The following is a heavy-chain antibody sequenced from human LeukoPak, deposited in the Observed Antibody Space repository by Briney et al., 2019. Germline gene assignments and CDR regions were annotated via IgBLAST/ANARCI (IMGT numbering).Heavy chain of an antibody. D-gene: IGHD2-2*01. V-gene: IGHV3-23*01. CDR1: GFTLSSYS. J-gene: IGHJ5*02. Sequence: GGSLRLSCAPSGFTLSSYSMNWVRQAPGKGLEWVSVISGGGGSAYYADSVKGRFTISRDNSKNTLFLQMNSLRAEDTAVYYCAKGGYCSSTSCYVGWFDPWGQGTLVTVSS. CDR3: AKGGYCSSTSCYVGWFDP. CDR2: ISGGGGSA.